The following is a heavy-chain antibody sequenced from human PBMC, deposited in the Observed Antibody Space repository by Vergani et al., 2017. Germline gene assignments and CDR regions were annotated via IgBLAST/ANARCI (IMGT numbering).Heavy chain of an antibody. D-gene: IGHD3-22*01. V-gene: IGHV3-23*04. Sequence: EVQLVESGGGLVQPGGSLRLSCAASGFTFSSYAMSWVRQAPGKGLEWVSAISGSGGSTYYADSVKGRFTISRDNSKNTLYLQMNSLRAEDTAVYYCAKEGGSYYYDSSGYYPFDYWGQGTLVTVSS. CDR1: GFTFSSYA. CDR2: ISGSGGST. CDR3: AKEGGSYYYDSSGYYPFDY. J-gene: IGHJ4*02.